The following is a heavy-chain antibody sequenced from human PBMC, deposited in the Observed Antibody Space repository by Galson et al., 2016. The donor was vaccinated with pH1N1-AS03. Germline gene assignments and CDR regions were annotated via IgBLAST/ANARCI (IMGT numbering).Heavy chain of an antibody. CDR3: ARGNPFLGSSWYEDS. V-gene: IGHV4-34*01. D-gene: IGHD6-13*01. CDR1: GGSLTDYQ. Sequence: SETLSLTCTVSGGSLTDYQWSWIRQSPGKGLEWIGEISLSGITDYNPSLKSRVSISVDTSKDQFSLNLSSMTAADAAVYYCARGNPFLGSSWYEDSWGQGTLVIVSS. CDR2: ISLSGIT. J-gene: IGHJ4*02.